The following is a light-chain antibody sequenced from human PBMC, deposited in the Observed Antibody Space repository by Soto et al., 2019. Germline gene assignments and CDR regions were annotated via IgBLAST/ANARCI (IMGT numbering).Light chain of an antibody. CDR3: QQYIKWPPYT. CDR2: GAS. J-gene: IGKJ2*01. Sequence: EIVMTQSPANLSVSPGERATLSCRASQSVSSNLAWYQQKPGQGPRLLIYGASTRATSIPARFSGSGSGTEFTLTINSLQSEDFAVYYCQQYIKWPPYTFGQGTKLEIK. V-gene: IGKV3-15*01. CDR1: QSVSSN.